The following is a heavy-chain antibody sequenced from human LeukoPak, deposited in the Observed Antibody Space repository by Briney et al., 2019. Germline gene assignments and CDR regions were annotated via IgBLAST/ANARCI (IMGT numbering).Heavy chain of an antibody. J-gene: IGHJ6*03. CDR3: ARHRSYYMDV. CDR2: IYYSGST. V-gene: IGHV4-59*01. CDR1: GGSISSYY. Sequence: PSETLSLTCTVSGGSISSYYWSWIRQPPGKGLEWIGYIYYSGSTNYNPSLKRRVTISIDTSKNQFSLKLSSVTAADTAVYYCARHRSYYMDVWGKGTTVTVSS.